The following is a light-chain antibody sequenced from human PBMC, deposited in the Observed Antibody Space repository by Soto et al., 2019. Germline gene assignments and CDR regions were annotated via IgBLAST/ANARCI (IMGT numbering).Light chain of an antibody. CDR3: LQYNNRPPYT. CDR1: QSVSTN. J-gene: IGKJ2*01. V-gene: IGKV3D-15*01. Sequence: EVVVTQSPATLSVAPGESATFSCRTSQSVSTNVAWYQHRPGQPPRLPIYGASTRATGIPARFSGSGSRTQFTLTISSLQSEDFALYYCLQYNNRPPYTFGQGTQL. CDR2: GAS.